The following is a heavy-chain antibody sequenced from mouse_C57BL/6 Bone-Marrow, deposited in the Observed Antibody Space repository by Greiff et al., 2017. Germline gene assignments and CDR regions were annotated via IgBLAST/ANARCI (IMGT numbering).Heavy chain of an antibody. CDR3: ARRDDYDDYYAMDY. Sequence: EVKLVESGGDLVKPGGSLKLSCAASGFTFSSYGMSWVRQTPDKRLGWVATISSGGSYTYYPDSVKGRFPISRDNAKNTLYLQMSSLKSEDTAMYYCARRDDYDDYYAMDYWGQGTSVTVSS. D-gene: IGHD2-4*01. CDR1: GFTFSSYG. V-gene: IGHV5-6*02. CDR2: ISSGGSYT. J-gene: IGHJ4*01.